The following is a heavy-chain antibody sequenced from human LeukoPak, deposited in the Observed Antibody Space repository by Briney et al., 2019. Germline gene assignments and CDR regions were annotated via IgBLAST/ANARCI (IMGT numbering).Heavy chain of an antibody. V-gene: IGHV4-59*01. D-gene: IGHD4-17*01. CDR2: IYYSGST. CDR3: ARAQDYGPYYFDY. Sequence: PSETLSLTCTVSGGSISSYYWSWIRRPPGKGLEWIGYIYYSGSTNYNPSLKSRVTISVDTSKNQFSLKLSSVTAADTAVYYCARAQDYGPYYFDYWGQGTLVTVSS. CDR1: GGSISSYY. J-gene: IGHJ4*02.